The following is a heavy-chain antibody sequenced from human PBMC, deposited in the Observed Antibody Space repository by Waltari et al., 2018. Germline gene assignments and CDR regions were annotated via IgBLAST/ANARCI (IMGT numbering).Heavy chain of an antibody. CDR2: ISGNNGHK. D-gene: IGHD2-21*01. CDR3: ARERHRLMEEGYLMALDP. CDR1: GYTLSDYG. V-gene: IGHV1-18*01. J-gene: IGHJ5*02. Sequence: QAQLVQSGAEVKKPGASVKVSCKASGYTLSDYGISWVRQAPGQGLEWMGWISGNNGHKNHAQKIQGRLIMTEDTSATTVYMELTYLTSDDTAVYYCARERHRLMEEGYLMALDPWGQGTLVTVSS.